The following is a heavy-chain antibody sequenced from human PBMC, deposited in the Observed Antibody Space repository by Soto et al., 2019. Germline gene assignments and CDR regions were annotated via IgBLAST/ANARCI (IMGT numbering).Heavy chain of an antibody. J-gene: IGHJ4*02. V-gene: IGHV4-59*01. CDR1: GGSISSYY. CDR3: ARDSGSYSFFDY. Sequence: SETLSLTCTVSGGSISSYYWNWIQQPPGKGLEWIGYIYYSGSTNYNPSLKSRVTISVDTSKNQFSLKLSSVTAADTAVYYCARDSGSYSFFDYWGQGTLVTVSS. D-gene: IGHD1-26*01. CDR2: IYYSGST.